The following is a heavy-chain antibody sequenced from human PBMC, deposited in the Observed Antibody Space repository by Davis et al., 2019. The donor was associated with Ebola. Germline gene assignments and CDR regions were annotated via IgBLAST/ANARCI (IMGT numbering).Heavy chain of an antibody. Sequence: GESLKISCAASGFTINNNYMSWVRQAPGKGLEWVSIIHSGGSTHYADSVKGRFTVSRDDSKNTLYLQMNSRRDEDTAVYYCARGGSALSHDYWGQGYLVTVSS. V-gene: IGHV3-53*01. CDR2: IHSGGST. J-gene: IGHJ4*02. CDR3: ARGGSALSHDY. CDR1: GFTINNNY.